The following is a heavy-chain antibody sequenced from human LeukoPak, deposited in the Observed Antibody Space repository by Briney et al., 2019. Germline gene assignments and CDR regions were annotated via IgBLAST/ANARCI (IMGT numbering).Heavy chain of an antibody. CDR1: GDSISSYD. CDR3: AREYSSGWLDY. CDR2: IYTSGST. V-gene: IGHV4-4*07. Sequence: SETLSLTCTVSGDSISSYDWSWIRQPAGKGLEWIGRIYTSGSTNYNPSLKSRVSMSVDTSKNQFSLKLSSVTAADTAVYYCAREYSSGWLDYWGQGTLVTVSS. D-gene: IGHD6-19*01. J-gene: IGHJ4*02.